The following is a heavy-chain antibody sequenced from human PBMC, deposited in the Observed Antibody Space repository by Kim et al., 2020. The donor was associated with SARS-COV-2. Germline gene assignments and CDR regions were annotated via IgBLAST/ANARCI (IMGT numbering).Heavy chain of an antibody. CDR2: IYYSGST. J-gene: IGHJ4*02. CDR1: GGSISSGGYY. CDR3: ASSRYYDILTGYSAFDY. V-gene: IGHV4-31*03. Sequence: SETLSLTCTVSGGSISSGGYYWSWIRQHPGKGLEWIVYIYYSGSTYYNPSLKSRVTISVDTSKNQFSLKLSSVTAADTAVYYCASSRYYDILTGYSAFDYWGQGTLVTVSS. D-gene: IGHD3-9*01.